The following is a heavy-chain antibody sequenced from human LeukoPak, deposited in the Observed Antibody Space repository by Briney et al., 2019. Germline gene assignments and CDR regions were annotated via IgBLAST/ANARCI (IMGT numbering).Heavy chain of an antibody. CDR2: IRSKANSYAT. D-gene: IGHD2-15*01. CDR3: TRRPDCSGSSCYENWFDP. V-gene: IGHV3-73*01. CDR1: GFTFSGST. J-gene: IGHJ5*02. Sequence: PGGSLKLSCAASGFTFSGSTIHWVRQASGKGLEWVGRIRSKANSYATAYDVSVKGRFAISREDSKNTAYLQMNSLKTEDTAVYYCTRRPDCSGSSCYENWFDPWGQGTLVTVSS.